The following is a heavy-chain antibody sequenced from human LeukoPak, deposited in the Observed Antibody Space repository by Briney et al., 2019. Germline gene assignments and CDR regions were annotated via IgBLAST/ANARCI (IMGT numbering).Heavy chain of an antibody. D-gene: IGHD1-26*01. V-gene: IGHV1-2*02. J-gene: IGHJ4*02. CDR3: ARDSYSGSYYY. CDR1: GYTFTGYY. CDR2: INPNGGGT. Sequence: ASVKVSCKASGYTFTGYYMHWVRQAPGKGLEWMGWINPNGGGTNYAQQFQGRVTMTSDTSISTAYMELSSLRSDDTAVYYCARDSYSGSYYYWGQGTLVTVSS.